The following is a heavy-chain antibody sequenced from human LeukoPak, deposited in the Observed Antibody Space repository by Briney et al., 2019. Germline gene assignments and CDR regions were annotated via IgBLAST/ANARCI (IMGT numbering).Heavy chain of an antibody. J-gene: IGHJ6*03. CDR1: GYTLIELS. CDR2: FDPEDGET. Sequence: GASVKVSCKVSGYTLIELSMHWVRQAPGKGLEWMGGFDPEDGETFYSQKFQGRVTMTEDTSTDTAYMELSSLRSDDTAVYYCATGSAAIRFYYSYYMDVWGRGTTVTVSS. V-gene: IGHV1-24*01. D-gene: IGHD2-2*02. CDR3: ATGSAAIRFYYSYYMDV.